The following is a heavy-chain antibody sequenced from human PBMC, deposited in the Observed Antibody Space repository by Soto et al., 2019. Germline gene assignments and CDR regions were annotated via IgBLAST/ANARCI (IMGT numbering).Heavy chain of an antibody. D-gene: IGHD3-3*01. V-gene: IGHV3-9*01. CDR1: GLNFDDFA. CDR2: ITWNSRVL. CDR3: AKGRYDFWSPYYFDS. J-gene: IGHJ4*02. Sequence: GGSLRLSCVGTGLNFDDFAMHWVRQAPGKGLEWVSGITWNSRVLAYADSVKGRFTISRDNARNSLYLQMDSLRDEDTALYYCAKGRYDFWSPYYFDSWGQGTLVTVS.